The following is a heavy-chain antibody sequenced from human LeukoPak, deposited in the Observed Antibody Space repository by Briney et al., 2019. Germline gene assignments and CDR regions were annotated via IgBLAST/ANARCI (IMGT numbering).Heavy chain of an antibody. CDR2: IYYSGST. CDR1: GGSISSYY. V-gene: IGHV4-59*01. D-gene: IGHD1-1*01. Sequence: SETLSLTCTVSGGSISSYYWSWIRQPPGKGLEWIGYIYYSGSTNYNPSLKSRVTISVDTSKNQFSLKLSSVTAADTAVYYCARDRQLELTYWGQGTLVTVSS. CDR3: ARDRQLELTY. J-gene: IGHJ4*02.